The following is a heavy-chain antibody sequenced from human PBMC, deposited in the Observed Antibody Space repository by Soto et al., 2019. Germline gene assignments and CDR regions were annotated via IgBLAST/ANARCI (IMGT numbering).Heavy chain of an antibody. D-gene: IGHD6-13*01. CDR2: IYYSGST. V-gene: IGHV4-39*01. CDR1: GGSISSSSYY. Sequence: PSETLSLTCTVSGGSISSSSYYWGWIRQPPGKGLEWIGIIYYSGSTYYNPSLKSRVTISVDTSKNQFSLKLSSVTAADTAVYYCARHVSFNSAAAGPHRPRRYNWFDPWGQGTLVTVSS. CDR3: ARHVSFNSAAAGPHRPRRYNWFDP. J-gene: IGHJ5*02.